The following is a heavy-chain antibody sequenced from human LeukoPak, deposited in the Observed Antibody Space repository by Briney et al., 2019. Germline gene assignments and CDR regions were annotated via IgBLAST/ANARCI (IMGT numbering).Heavy chain of an antibody. CDR2: ISSSSSYI. CDR1: GFTFSSYS. CDR3: ARGLHITMVREVYYYYMDV. Sequence: GGSLRLSCAASGFTFSSYSMNWVRQAPGKGLEWVSSISSSSSYIYYADSVKGRFTISRDNAKNSLYLQMNSLRAEDTAVYYSARGLHITMVREVYYYYMDVWGKGTTVTVSS. D-gene: IGHD3-10*01. V-gene: IGHV3-21*01. J-gene: IGHJ6*03.